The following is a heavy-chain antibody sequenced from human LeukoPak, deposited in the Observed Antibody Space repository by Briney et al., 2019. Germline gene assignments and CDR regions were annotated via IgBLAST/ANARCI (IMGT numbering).Heavy chain of an antibody. CDR2: IYYSGST. D-gene: IGHD4-23*01. J-gene: IGHJ4*02. Sequence: PSETLSLTCTVSGGSISSGDYYWSWIRQPPGKGLEWIGYIYYSGSTYYNPSLKSRVTISVDTSKNQFSLKLNSVTAADTAAYYCARDLLNEGNHLDYWGQGTLVTVSS. V-gene: IGHV4-30-4*01. CDR3: ARDLLNEGNHLDY. CDR1: GGSISSGDYY.